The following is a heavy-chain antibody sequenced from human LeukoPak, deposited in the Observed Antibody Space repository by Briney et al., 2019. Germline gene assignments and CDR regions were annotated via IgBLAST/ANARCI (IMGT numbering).Heavy chain of an antibody. V-gene: IGHV4-4*07. CDR2: IYTSGST. D-gene: IGHD4-11*01. J-gene: IGHJ6*03. CDR1: GGSISSYY. CDR3: ARAKGDYSNYQYYYYYMDV. Sequence: SETLSLTCTVSGGSISSYYWSWIRQPAGKGLEWIGRIYTSGSTNYNPSLKSRVTMSVDTSKNQFSLKLSSVTAADTAVYYCARAKGDYSNYQYYYYYMDVWGKGTTVTVSS.